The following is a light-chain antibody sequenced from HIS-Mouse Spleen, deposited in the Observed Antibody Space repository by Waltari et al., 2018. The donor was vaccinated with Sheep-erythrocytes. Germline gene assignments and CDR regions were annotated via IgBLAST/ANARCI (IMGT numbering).Light chain of an antibody. V-gene: IGLV3-21*02. CDR1: NSGSES. Sequence: SYELTQPPSVSVAPGQTGRITWGGNNSGSESVHWYQPTPGQAPGLVVYDDSDRPSGIPGRFSGCNSENTATLTISRVEAGDEADYYCQVWDSSSDHVVFGGGTKLTVL. CDR3: QVWDSSSDHVV. J-gene: IGLJ2*01. CDR2: DDS.